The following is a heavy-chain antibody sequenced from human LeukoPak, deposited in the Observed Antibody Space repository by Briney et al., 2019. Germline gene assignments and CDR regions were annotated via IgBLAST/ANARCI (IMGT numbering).Heavy chain of an antibody. CDR2: IIPILDTA. J-gene: IGHJ4*02. V-gene: IGHV1-69*01. Sequence: SVKVSCKTSGGTFSSYAVSWVRQAPGQGLEWMGGIIPILDTANYAQKFQGRVTITADESASTVYMELSSLRFEDTAVYYCARDSSNTIVAPVYWGQGTRVSVSS. CDR1: GGTFSSYA. D-gene: IGHD5-12*01. CDR3: ARDSSNTIVAPVY.